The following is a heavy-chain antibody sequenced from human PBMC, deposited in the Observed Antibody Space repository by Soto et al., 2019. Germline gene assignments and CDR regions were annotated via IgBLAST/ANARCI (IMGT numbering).Heavy chain of an antibody. J-gene: IGHJ6*02. CDR1: GGTFSSFT. V-gene: IGHV1-69*01. CDR3: AKDRRADWESYYYYAMDV. D-gene: IGHD1-26*01. CDR2: IIPIYGTA. Sequence: QVQLVQSGAEVKKPGSSVKLSCKASGGTFSSFTISWVRQAPGQGLKWMGGIIPIYGTANYAQKFQGRVTITADASTRTAYMELSSLRSEDTAVYYCAKDRRADWESYYYYAMDVWGQGTTVTVSS.